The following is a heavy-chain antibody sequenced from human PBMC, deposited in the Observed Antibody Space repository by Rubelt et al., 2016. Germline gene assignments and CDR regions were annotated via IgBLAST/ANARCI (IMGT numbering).Heavy chain of an antibody. CDR2: IYPGDSDT. D-gene: IGHD4-17*01. CDR3: ARSSGTTVTTVDY. V-gene: IGHV5-51*01. J-gene: IGHJ4*02. Sequence: EVQLVQSGPEVKKPGESLKISCKGSGYSFSNYWIAWVRQMPGKGLEWMGIIYPGDSDTRYSPTFQGRVTSSADQSNSTACLQWSSLVASDTAMYYCARSSGTTVTTVDYWGQGTLVTVSS. CDR1: GYSFSNYW.